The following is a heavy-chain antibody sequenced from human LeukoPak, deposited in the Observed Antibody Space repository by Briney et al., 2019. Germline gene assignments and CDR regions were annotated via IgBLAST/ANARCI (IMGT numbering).Heavy chain of an antibody. Sequence: GSLRLSCAASGFTFSSYSMNWVRQAPGKGLEWIGEINHSGSTNYNPSLKSRVTISVDTSKNQFSLKLSSVTAADTAVYYCARVRAKNCSGGSCYRSGGPRYFDLWGRGTLVTVSS. D-gene: IGHD2-15*01. CDR3: ARVRAKNCSGGSCYRSGGPRYFDL. J-gene: IGHJ2*01. CDR1: GFTFSSYS. CDR2: INHSGST. V-gene: IGHV4-34*01.